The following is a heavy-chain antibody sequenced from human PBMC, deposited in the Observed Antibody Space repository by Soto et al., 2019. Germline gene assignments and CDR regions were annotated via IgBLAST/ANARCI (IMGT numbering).Heavy chain of an antibody. J-gene: IGHJ1*01. CDR3: DRVDRSSWHNLEYFQH. V-gene: IGHV1-46*03. D-gene: IGHD6-13*01. CDR2: INPSGGST. Sequence: ASVKVSCKASGYTFTSYYMHWVRQAPGQGLEWMGIINPSGGSTSYAQKFQGRVTMTRDTSTSTVYMELSSLRSEDTDVYYCDRVDRSSWHNLEYFQHWGKGTLVTVSS. CDR1: GYTFTSYY.